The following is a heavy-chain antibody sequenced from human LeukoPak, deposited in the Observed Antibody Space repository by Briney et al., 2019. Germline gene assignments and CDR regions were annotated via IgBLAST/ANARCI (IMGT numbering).Heavy chain of an antibody. V-gene: IGHV4-34*01. CDR1: GGSFSSGTHY. D-gene: IGHD5-24*01. CDR2: INHSGST. J-gene: IGHJ4*02. CDR3: ATRWLHKPLDY. Sequence: SETLSLTCTVSGGSFSSGTHYWSWIRQPPGKGLEWIGEINHSGSTNYNPSLKSRVTISVDTSKNQFSLKLSSVTAADTAVYYCATRWLHKPLDYWGQGTLVTVSS.